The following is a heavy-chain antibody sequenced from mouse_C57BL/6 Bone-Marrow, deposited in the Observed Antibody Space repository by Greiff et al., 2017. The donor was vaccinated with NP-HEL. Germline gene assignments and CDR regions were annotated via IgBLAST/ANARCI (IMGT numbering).Heavy chain of an antibody. CDR3: ATFCCDGGYWYFDV. CDR1: GYTFTSYW. J-gene: IGHJ1*03. Sequence: QVQLQQPGAELVKPGASVKLSCKASGYTFTSYWMQWVKQRPGQGLEWIGEIDPSDSYTNYNQKFKGKATLTVDTSSSTAYMQLSSLTSEDSAVYYWATFCCDGGYWYFDVWGTGTTVTVSS. D-gene: IGHD1-1*02. V-gene: IGHV1-50*01. CDR2: IDPSDSYT.